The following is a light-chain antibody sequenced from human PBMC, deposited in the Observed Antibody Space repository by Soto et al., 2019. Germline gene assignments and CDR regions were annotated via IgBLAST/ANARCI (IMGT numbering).Light chain of an antibody. CDR2: AAS. J-gene: IGKJ4*01. Sequence: DIQLTQSPSFLSASVGDRVTITCRASQGISSYLAWYQQKPGKAPKLLIYAASTLQSGGPSRFSGSGSGTEFPLTISSLQPEDFATYYCQQLNSYPLTFGGGTKVEIK. V-gene: IGKV1-9*01. CDR1: QGISSY. CDR3: QQLNSYPLT.